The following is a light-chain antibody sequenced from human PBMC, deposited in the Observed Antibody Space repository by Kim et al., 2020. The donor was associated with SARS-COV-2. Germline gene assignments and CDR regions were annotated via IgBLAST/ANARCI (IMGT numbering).Light chain of an antibody. CDR2: DVS. V-gene: IGLV2-14*03. Sequence: TTSGTGTSSDFGGYNYVSWYQQHPGKAPKLMIYDVSNRPSGVSNRFSGSKSGDTASLTISGLQAEDEADYYCSSYTSSSTLGVVFGGGTQLTVL. J-gene: IGLJ2*01. CDR3: SSYTSSSTLGVV. CDR1: SSDFGGYNY.